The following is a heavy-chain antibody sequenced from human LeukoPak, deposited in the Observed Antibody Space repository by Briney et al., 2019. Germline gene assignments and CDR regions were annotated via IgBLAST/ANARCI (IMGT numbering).Heavy chain of an antibody. D-gene: IGHD2-21*02. CDR1: GFTFSSYE. V-gene: IGHV3-48*03. Sequence: GGSLRLSCAASGFTFSSYEMNWVRQAPGKGLEWVSYISSSGSTIYYADSVKGRFTISRDNSKNTLVLQMNSLRSEDTAVYFCARGNRDWAFDYWGQGTLVTVSS. CDR3: ARGNRDWAFDY. CDR2: ISSSGSTI. J-gene: IGHJ4*02.